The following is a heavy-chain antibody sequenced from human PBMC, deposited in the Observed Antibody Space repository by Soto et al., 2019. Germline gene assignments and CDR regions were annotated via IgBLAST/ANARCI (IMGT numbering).Heavy chain of an antibody. D-gene: IGHD2-2*01. CDR2: ISYDGSNK. J-gene: IGHJ6*02. V-gene: IGHV3-30*18. CDR3: AKDQVGGYCSSTSCPGRGYYYGMDV. Sequence: GALRLSCAASGFTFSSYGMHWVRQAPGKGLEWVAVISYDGSNKYYADSVKGRFTISRDNSKNTLYLQMNSLRAEDTAVYYCAKDQVGGYCSSTSCPGRGYYYGMDVWGQGTTVTVSS. CDR1: GFTFSSYG.